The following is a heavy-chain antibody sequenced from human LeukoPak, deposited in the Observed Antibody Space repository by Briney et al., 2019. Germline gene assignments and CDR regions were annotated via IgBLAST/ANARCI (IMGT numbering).Heavy chain of an antibody. CDR1: GFSFSNSD. V-gene: IGHV3-53*01. Sequence: GGSLRLSCVGSGFSFSNSDMSWVRQAPGKGLEWVSVIYSGGSTYYVDSVKGRFTISRDNSKNTLYLQMNSLRAEDTAVYYCARDRRQLWSWGQGTLVTVSS. D-gene: IGHD5-18*01. CDR3: ARDRRQLWS. J-gene: IGHJ5*02. CDR2: IYSGGST.